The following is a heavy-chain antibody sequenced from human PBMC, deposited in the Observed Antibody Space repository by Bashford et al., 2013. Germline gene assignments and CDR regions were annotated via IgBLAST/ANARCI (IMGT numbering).Heavy chain of an antibody. CDR1: GASISSYY. J-gene: IGHJ4*02. V-gene: IGHV4-59*01. CDR3: ASWPTEYSLSYFDY. D-gene: IGHD5-18*01. CDR2: LYYVARP. Sequence: SETLSLICTVSGASISSYYWSWIRQFPGKGLEWIGYLYYVARPTYNPSLRSRVTISLDTSKSQFSLKMSSVTAADTAVYYCASWPTEYSLSYFDYWGPGSLVTVSS.